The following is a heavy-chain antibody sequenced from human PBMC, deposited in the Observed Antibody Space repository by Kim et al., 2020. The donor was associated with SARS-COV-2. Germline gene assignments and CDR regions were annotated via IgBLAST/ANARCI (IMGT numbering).Heavy chain of an antibody. CDR1: GFTFSSYA. D-gene: IGHD3-10*01. V-gene: IGHV3-13*01. Sequence: GGSLRLSCAASGFTFSSYAMHWVRQATGKGLEWVSAIGTAGDTYYPGSVKGRFTISRENAKNSLYLQMNSLRAGDTAVYYCARGNYYGSGSYYKYYYYGMDVGGQGPTDTVSS. J-gene: IGHJ6*02. CDR2: IGTAGDT. CDR3: ARGNYYGSGSYYKYYYYGMDV.